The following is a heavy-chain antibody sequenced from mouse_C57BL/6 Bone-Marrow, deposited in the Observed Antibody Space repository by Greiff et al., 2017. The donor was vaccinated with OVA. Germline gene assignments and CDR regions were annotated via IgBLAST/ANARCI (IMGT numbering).Heavy chain of an antibody. CDR2: IYPGDGDT. V-gene: IGHV1-82*01. CDR3: ARELGPYYFDY. Sequence: VKLQQSGPELVKPGASVKISCKASGYAFSSSWMNWVKQRPGKGLEGIGRIYPGDGDTNYNGKFKGKATLTADKSSSTAYMQLSSLTSEDSAVYFCARELGPYYFDYWGQGTTLTVSS. CDR1: GYAFSSSW. J-gene: IGHJ2*01. D-gene: IGHD4-1*01.